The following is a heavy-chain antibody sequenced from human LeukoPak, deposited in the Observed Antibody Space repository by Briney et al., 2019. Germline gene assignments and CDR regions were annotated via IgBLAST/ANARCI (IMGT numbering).Heavy chain of an antibody. CDR3: TKGDYHAY. CDR1: GFTFGDYA. Sequence: GASLRLSCTASGFTFGDYAMSWFRQAPGKGLEWVGFIRSNTYGGTAEYAASVKGRFTISRDDSKSIAYLQMHSLKTEDTAVYYCTKGDYHAYWGQGTLATVSS. J-gene: IGHJ4*02. CDR2: IRSNTYGGTA. V-gene: IGHV3-49*03.